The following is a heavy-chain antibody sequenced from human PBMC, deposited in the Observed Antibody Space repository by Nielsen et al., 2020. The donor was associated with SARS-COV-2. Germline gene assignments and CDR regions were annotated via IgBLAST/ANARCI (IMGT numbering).Heavy chain of an antibody. CDR1: GGSISNYY. V-gene: IGHV4-59*12. Sequence: SETLSLTCTVSGGSISNYYWSWIRQPPGKGLEWIGYIYYSGTTNYSPSLKSRVTISVDTSKNQFSLKLASVTVADTAVYYCARGARNWGQGALVTVAS. CDR3: ARGARN. J-gene: IGHJ4*02. CDR2: IYYSGTT.